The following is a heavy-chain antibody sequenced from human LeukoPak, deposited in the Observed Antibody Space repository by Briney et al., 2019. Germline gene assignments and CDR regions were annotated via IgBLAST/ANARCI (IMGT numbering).Heavy chain of an antibody. CDR1: GGSISSDY. J-gene: IGHJ4*02. D-gene: IGHD6-13*01. CDR2: IYYSGST. V-gene: IGHV4-59*08. CDR3: ARLRAGVSSSWFDY. Sequence: SETLSLTCTVSGGSISSDYWSWIRQPPGEGLEWIGYIYYSGSTNYNPSLKSRVTISVDTSKNQFSLKLSSVTAADTAVYYCARLRAGVSSSWFDYWGQGTLVTVSS.